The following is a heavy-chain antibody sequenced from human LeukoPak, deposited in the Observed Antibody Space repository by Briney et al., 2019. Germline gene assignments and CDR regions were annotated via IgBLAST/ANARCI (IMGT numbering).Heavy chain of an antibody. CDR1: GFTFSSYS. Sequence: SGGSLRLSCAASGFTFSSYSMNWVRQAPGKGLEWVAGINHNGNVNYYVDSVKGRFTISRDNAKNSLYLQMSNLRAEDTAVYFCARGGGLDVWGQGATVTVSS. CDR3: ARGGGLDV. J-gene: IGHJ6*02. CDR2: INHNGNVN. V-gene: IGHV3-7*03. D-gene: IGHD3-16*01.